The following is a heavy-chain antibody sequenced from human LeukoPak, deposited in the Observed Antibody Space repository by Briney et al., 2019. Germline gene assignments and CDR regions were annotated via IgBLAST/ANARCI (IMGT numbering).Heavy chain of an antibody. CDR2: ISSNGATT. CDR3: VKDRSIAAPNNDFFDS. D-gene: IGHD6-6*01. Sequence: GGSLGLSCSASGFTFNRFYLHWIRQAPGKGLEFVSHISSNGATTYYADSVKGRFTISRDNSKNTLYLQMSSLRADDTAVYYCVKDRSIAAPNNDFFDSWGQGALVTVSS. J-gene: IGHJ4*02. CDR1: GFTFNRFY. V-gene: IGHV3-64D*06.